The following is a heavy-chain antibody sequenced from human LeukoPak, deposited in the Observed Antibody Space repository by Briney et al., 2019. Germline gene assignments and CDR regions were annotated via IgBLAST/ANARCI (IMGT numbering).Heavy chain of an antibody. CDR3: SGAQYYYDSSGLDW. Sequence: PGGSLRLSCAASGFTFSNAWMSWVRQAPGKGPEWVGRIKSKTDGGTTDYAAPVKGRFTISRDDSKNTLYLQMNSLKTEDTAVYYCSGAQYYYDSSGLDWWGQGTLVTVSS. CDR2: IKSKTDGGTT. D-gene: IGHD3-22*01. V-gene: IGHV3-15*01. CDR1: GFTFSNAW. J-gene: IGHJ4*02.